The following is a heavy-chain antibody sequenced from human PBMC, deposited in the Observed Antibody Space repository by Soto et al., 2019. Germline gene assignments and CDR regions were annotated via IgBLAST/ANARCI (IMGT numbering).Heavy chain of an antibody. CDR2: ISGSGDST. CDR3: ERRGSGSYYDY. Sequence: EVQLLESGGGLVQPGGSLRLSCAASGFTFSSYAMRWVRQAPVKGLEWVSAISGSGDSTYYADSVKGRFTISRDNSKNTLDLQMNSLIAEDTAVYYCERRGSGSYYDYWGQGTLVTVSS. J-gene: IGHJ4*02. CDR1: GFTFSSYA. V-gene: IGHV3-23*01. D-gene: IGHD1-26*01.